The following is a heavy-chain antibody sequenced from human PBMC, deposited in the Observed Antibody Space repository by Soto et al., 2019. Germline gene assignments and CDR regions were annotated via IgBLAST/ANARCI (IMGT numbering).Heavy chain of an antibody. CDR1: GFTFNAFA. Sequence: GGSLRLSCAASGFTFNAFAMAWVRQPPEKGPEWVATIGGAGGPIFYADSVKGRFTISRDNSKNTLYLQMNSLRAEDTAVYYCARDQGSSWFPPYYYYYGMDVWGQGTTVTVSS. J-gene: IGHJ6*02. CDR3: ARDQGSSWFPPYYYYYGMDV. CDR2: IGGAGGPI. D-gene: IGHD6-13*01. V-gene: IGHV3-23*01.